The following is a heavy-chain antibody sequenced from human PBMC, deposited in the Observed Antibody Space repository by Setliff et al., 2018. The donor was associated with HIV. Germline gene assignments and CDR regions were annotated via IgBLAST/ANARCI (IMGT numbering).Heavy chain of an antibody. CDR1: GGTFSSYV. J-gene: IGHJ5*02. CDR2: IIPMDGVT. Sequence: SVKVSCKASGGTFSSYVISWVRQAPGQGPEWMGGIIPMDGVTNYAQKFQGRVTITTDESTSTAYMELSSLRSEDTAVYYCALPYCSGCNCWWSASLPPAGWFDPWGQGTLVTVSS. V-gene: IGHV1-69*05. CDR3: ALPYCSGCNCWWSASLPPAGWFDP. D-gene: IGHD2-15*01.